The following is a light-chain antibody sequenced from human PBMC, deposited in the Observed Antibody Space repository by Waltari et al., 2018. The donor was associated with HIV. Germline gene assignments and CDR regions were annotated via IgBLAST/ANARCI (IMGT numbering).Light chain of an antibody. CDR1: GNAVHTYQL. CDR3: SSYRNNYVLV. J-gene: IGLJ3*02. V-gene: IGLV2-14*02. CDR2: AVD. Sequence: QSALTQPHSASGSPGHSLTISCPGIGNAVHTYQLVPCYQPQQDKAHILIIYAVDTRPAGVSYRVSGSKSGNTASLTISGLQAEDESYYYCSSYRNNYVLVFGGGTKLTVL.